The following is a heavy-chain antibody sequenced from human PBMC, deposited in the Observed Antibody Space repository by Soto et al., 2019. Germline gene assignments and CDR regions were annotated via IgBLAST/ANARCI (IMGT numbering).Heavy chain of an antibody. D-gene: IGHD3-3*01. J-gene: IGHJ5*02. Sequence: QLQLQESGPGLVKPSETLSLTCTVSGGSISSSSYYWGWIRQPPGKGLEWIGSIYYSGSTYYNPSLKSRVTISVDTSKNQFSLKLSSVTAADTAVYYCARHTIFGVVTRHHVYNWFDPWGQGTLVTVSS. CDR2: IYYSGST. V-gene: IGHV4-39*01. CDR3: ARHTIFGVVTRHHVYNWFDP. CDR1: GGSISSSSYY.